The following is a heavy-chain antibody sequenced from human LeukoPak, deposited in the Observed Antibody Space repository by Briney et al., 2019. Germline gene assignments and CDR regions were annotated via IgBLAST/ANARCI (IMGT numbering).Heavy chain of an antibody. J-gene: IGHJ6*03. Sequence: PSETLSLACTVSGGSIDSSSYYWVWIRPPPGKGLVWLGNIYYSGTTFYTSSLKSRVTISTDMSKNQFSLSLTSVTAADTAVYYCARQRADYFYHYMDVWGKGTTVIVSS. CDR1: GGSIDSSSYY. CDR2: IYYSGTT. V-gene: IGHV4-39*01. CDR3: ARQRADYFYHYMDV.